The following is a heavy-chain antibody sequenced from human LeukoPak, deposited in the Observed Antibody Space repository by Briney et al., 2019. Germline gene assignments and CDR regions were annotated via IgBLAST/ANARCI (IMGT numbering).Heavy chain of an antibody. CDR2: IYYSGST. CDR1: GGSISSGGYY. J-gene: IGHJ4*02. D-gene: IGHD5-18*01. V-gene: IGHV4-31*11. Sequence: SETLSLTCAVSGGSISSGGYYWSWIRQHPGKGLEWIGYIYYSGSTYYNPSLKSRVTISVDTSKNQFSLKLSSVTAADTAVYYCARSDTAMVIDYWGQGTLVTVSS. CDR3: ARSDTAMVIDY.